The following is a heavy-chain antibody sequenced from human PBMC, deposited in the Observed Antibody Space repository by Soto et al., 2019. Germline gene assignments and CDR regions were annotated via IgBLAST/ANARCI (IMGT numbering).Heavy chain of an antibody. CDR2: IYYSGST. V-gene: IGHV4-31*03. CDR1: GRRISSGGCQ. J-gene: IGHJ3*02. D-gene: IGHD4-17*01. Sequence: PSVTMPLTCTVSGRRISSGGCQWRSIRQHPGKGLEWIGYIYYSGSTSYNPSLKSRVTISVDTCKNQFSLKLSSVTAADTAVSYCARDWSGLPCYGGNRSFAYDIWQQGTMVT. CDR3: ARDWSGLPCYGGNRSFAYDI.